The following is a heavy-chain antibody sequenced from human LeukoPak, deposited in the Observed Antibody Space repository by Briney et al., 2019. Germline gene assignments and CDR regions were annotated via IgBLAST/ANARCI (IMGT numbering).Heavy chain of an antibody. CDR2: INHSGST. CDR3: ARGLSSYY. V-gene: IGHV4-34*01. Sequence: SETLSLTCAVYGGSFSGYYWSWIRQPPGKGLEWIGEINHSGSTNYNPSLKSRVTISVDTSKNQFSLKPSSVTAADTAVYYCARGLSSYYWGQGTLVTVSS. D-gene: IGHD6-13*01. J-gene: IGHJ4*02. CDR1: GGSFSGYY.